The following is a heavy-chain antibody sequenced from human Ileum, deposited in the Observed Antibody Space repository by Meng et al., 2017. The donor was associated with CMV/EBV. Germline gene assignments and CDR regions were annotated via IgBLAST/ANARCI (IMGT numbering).Heavy chain of an antibody. CDR1: GYTFTSYY. CDR2: INPSGGST. V-gene: IGHV1-46*01. D-gene: IGHD5-18*01. CDR3: ARGGYSYGYKPSPFDY. Sequence: ASVKVSCKASGYTFTSYYMHWVRQAPGQGLEWMGIINPSGGSTSYAQKFQGRVTMTRDTSTSTVYMELGSLRSEDTAVYYCARGGYSYGYKPSPFDYWGQGTLVTVSS. J-gene: IGHJ4*02.